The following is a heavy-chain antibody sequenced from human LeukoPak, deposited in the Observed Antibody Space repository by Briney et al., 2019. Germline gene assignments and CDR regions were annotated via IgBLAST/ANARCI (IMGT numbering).Heavy chain of an antibody. CDR1: GFTFSSYD. Sequence: GGSLRLSCAASGFTFSSYDMHWVRQAPGKGLEWVSAIGTAGDTYYPGSVTGRFTISRENAKNSLYLQMNSLRAGDTAVYYCARGGRATRTLHYWGQGTLVTVSS. D-gene: IGHD5-12*01. CDR2: IGTAGDT. CDR3: ARGGRATRTLHY. V-gene: IGHV3-13*01. J-gene: IGHJ4*02.